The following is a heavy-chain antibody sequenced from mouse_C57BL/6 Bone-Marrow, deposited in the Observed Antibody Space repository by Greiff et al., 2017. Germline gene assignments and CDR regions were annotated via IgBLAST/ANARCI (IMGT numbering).Heavy chain of an antibody. CDR3: GGLETVVAPFEY. CDR1: GYTFTSYG. Sequence: QVQLKQSGAELARPGASVKLSCKASGYTFTSYGISWVKQRTGQGLEWIGEIYPRRGNTYYNEQLKGKATLTADKSSSTAYMELRSRTSEDAAVYFCGGLETVVAPFEYWGQGTTLTVSS. D-gene: IGHD1-1*01. V-gene: IGHV1-81*01. J-gene: IGHJ2*01. CDR2: IYPRRGNT.